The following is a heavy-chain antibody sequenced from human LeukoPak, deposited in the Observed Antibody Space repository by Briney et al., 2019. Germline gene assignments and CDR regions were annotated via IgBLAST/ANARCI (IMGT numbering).Heavy chain of an antibody. V-gene: IGHV3-21*01. CDR2: ISASSSYI. CDR3: ARVTMYYDILTGYYKPNWFDP. D-gene: IGHD3-9*01. CDR1: GFTFSSYT. Sequence: GGSLRLSCAASGFTFSSYTMNWVRQAPGKGLEWVSSISASSSYIYYADSVKGRFTISRDNAKDSLYLQMNSLRAEDTAVYYCARVTMYYDILTGYYKPNWFDPWGQGTLVTVSS. J-gene: IGHJ5*02.